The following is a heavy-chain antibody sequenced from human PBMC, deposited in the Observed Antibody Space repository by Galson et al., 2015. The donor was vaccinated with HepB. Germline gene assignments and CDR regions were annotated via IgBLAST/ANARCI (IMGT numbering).Heavy chain of an antibody. CDR1: GYTFTGYY. Sequence: SVKVSCKASGYTFTGYYMHWVRQAPGQGLEWMGRINPNSGGTNYARKFQGRVTMTRDTSISTAYMELSRLRSDDTAVYYCARGGRYCSSTSCPRGIDYWGQGTLVTVSS. CDR3: ARGGRYCSSTSCPRGIDY. V-gene: IGHV1-2*06. J-gene: IGHJ4*02. D-gene: IGHD2-2*01. CDR2: INPNSGGT.